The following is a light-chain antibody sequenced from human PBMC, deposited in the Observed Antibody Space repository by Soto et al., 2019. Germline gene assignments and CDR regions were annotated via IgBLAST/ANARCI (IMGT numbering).Light chain of an antibody. Sequence: AIRMTKTPSSLSASVGDRVTITCRASQGSRNDLDWFQQKPWKAPKLLIYAASNLQSGFPAMFSGSVSGTYFSLTRISLRSEDFATDYFLQKYFYPFTFGPGTKLDIK. CDR3: LQKYFYPFT. CDR2: AAS. CDR1: QGSRND. J-gene: IGKJ3*01. V-gene: IGKV1-6*01.